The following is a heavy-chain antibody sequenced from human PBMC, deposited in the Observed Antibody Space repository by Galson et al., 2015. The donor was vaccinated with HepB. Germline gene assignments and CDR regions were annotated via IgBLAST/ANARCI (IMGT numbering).Heavy chain of an antibody. Sequence: SVKVSCKASGGTFSSYAISWVRQAPGQGLEWMGGIIPIFGTANYAQKFQGRVTITADESTSTAYMELSSLRSEDTAVYYCARVMNYGDWIYYFDYWGQGTLVTVSS. CDR3: ARVMNYGDWIYYFDY. V-gene: IGHV1-69*13. J-gene: IGHJ4*02. D-gene: IGHD4-17*01. CDR1: GGTFSSYA. CDR2: IIPIFGTA.